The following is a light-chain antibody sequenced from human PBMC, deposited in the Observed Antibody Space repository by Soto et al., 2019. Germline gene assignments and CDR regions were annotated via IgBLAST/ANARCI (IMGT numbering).Light chain of an antibody. J-gene: IGLJ1*01. CDR2: EVN. CDR1: SSDVGGCYC. V-gene: IGLV2-14*01. CDR3: SSFTSTRTYV. Sequence: QSALTQPASVSGSPGQSITISCTGTSSDVGGCYCVSWYQQHPGKAPKLMIYEVNNRPSGVSNRFSGSKSGNTASLTISGLQAEDEADYYCSSFTSTRTYVFGTGTQLTVL.